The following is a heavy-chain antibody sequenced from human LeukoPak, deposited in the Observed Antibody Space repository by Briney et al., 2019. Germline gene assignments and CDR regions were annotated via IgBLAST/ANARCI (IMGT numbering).Heavy chain of an antibody. J-gene: IGHJ4*02. CDR3: AKDSSMAAAGTFDY. CDR2: ISYDGSNK. V-gene: IGHV3-30*18. D-gene: IGHD6-13*01. Sequence: GGSLRLSCAAPGFTFSSYGMHWVRQAPGKGLEWVAVISYDGSNKYYADSVKGRFTISRDNSKNTLYLQMNSLRAEDTAVYYCAKDSSMAAAGTFDYWGQGTLVTVSS. CDR1: GFTFSSYG.